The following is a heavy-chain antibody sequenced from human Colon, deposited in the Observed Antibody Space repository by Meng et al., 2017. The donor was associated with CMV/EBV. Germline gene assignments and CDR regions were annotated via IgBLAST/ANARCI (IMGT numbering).Heavy chain of an antibody. Sequence: SLKISCVASGFIFDSYGMSWVRQAPGKGLEWVSSISRNGGSTGYADSVKGRFTISRDNAKKSLYLQMNSLRAEDTALYYCAKANCSSISCYQDHYYGMDVWGQGTTVTVSS. D-gene: IGHD2-2*01. J-gene: IGHJ6*02. CDR3: AKANCSSISCYQDHYYGMDV. CDR1: GFIFDSYG. CDR2: ISRNGGST. V-gene: IGHV3-9*01.